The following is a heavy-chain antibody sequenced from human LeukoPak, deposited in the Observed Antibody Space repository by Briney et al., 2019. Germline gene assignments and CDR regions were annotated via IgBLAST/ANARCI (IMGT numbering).Heavy chain of an antibody. CDR1: GYTFTGYY. CDR3: ARDARDCSSTSCYGRNWFDP. D-gene: IGHD2-2*01. J-gene: IGHJ5*02. CDR2: INPNSGGT. Sequence: ASVKVSCKASGYTFTGYYMHWVRHAPGQGLEWMGWINPNSGGTNYAQKFQGRVTMTRDTSISTAYMELSRLRSDDTAVYYCARDARDCSSTSCYGRNWFDPWGQGTLVTVSS. V-gene: IGHV1-2*02.